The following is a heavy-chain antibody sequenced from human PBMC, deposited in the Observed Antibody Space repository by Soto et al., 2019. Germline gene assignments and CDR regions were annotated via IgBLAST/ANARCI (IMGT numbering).Heavy chain of an antibody. CDR2: IYYSGST. D-gene: IGHD3-10*01. Sequence: SVTLSLTCTLSGSSISSSSYYWGWIRQPPGKGLEWIGSIYYSGSTYYNPSLKSRVTISVDTSKNQFSLKLSSVTAADTAVYYCARHGLGMVRGVGYYYYGMDVWGQQTTVSVSS. V-gene: IGHV4-39*01. J-gene: IGHJ6*02. CDR1: GSSISSSSYY. CDR3: ARHGLGMVRGVGYYYYGMDV.